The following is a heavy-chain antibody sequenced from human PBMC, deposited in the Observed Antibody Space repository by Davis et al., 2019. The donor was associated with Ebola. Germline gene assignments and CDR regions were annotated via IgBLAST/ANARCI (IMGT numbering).Heavy chain of an antibody. J-gene: IGHJ4*02. V-gene: IGHV3-53*04. CDR3: ATSNYFDSSGYYY. Sequence: PGGSLRLSCAASGFNVTSSYMSWVRQAPGKGLVWVSVTHSGGSTYYADSVKGRFTISRHISKNTLSLQMNSLRPEDTAVYYCATSNYFDSSGYYYWGQGTLVTVSS. D-gene: IGHD3-22*01. CDR1: GFNVTSSY. CDR2: THSGGST.